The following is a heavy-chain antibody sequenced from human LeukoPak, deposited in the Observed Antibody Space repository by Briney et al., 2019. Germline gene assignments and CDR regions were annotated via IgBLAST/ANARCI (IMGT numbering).Heavy chain of an antibody. J-gene: IGHJ4*02. CDR3: ATPASGSYLEFAY. Sequence: ASVKVSCKVSGYTLTELSMHWVRQAPGKGLEWMGGFDPEDGETVYAQKFQGRITMTEDTSTDTAYMELSSLRSEDTAVYYCATPASGSYLEFAYWGQGTLVTVSS. CDR1: GYTLTELS. D-gene: IGHD1-26*01. V-gene: IGHV1-24*01. CDR2: FDPEDGET.